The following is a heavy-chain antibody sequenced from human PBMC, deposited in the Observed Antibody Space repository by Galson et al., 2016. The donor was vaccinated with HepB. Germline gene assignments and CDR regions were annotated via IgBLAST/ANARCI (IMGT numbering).Heavy chain of an antibody. CDR2: TYYRYKWYN. D-gene: IGHD2-8*01. CDR3: ARVRCCTFRCQNWFDP. J-gene: IGHJ5*02. CDR1: GDSVSSNSAA. Sequence: CAISGDSVSSNSAAWTWIRQSPLRGLECLRRTYYRYKWYNDNAVSVKSRINIPPDTSKNQFSLQLNSVTPEDTAVYYCARVRCCTFRCQNWFDPWGQGTLVTVAS. V-gene: IGHV6-1*01.